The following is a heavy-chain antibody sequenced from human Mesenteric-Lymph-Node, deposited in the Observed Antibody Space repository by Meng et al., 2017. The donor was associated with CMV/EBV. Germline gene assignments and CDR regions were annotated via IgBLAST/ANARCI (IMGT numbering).Heavy chain of an antibody. CDR2: ISSSSSYI. Sequence: GGSLRLSCAASGFTFSSYSMNWVRQAPGKGLEWVSSISSSSSYIYYADSVKGRFTISRDNAKNSLYLQMNSLRAEDTAVYYCARPERHLGFDYWGQGTLVTVSS. J-gene: IGHJ4*02. CDR3: ARPERHLGFDY. CDR1: GFTFSSYS. V-gene: IGHV3-21*01. D-gene: IGHD1-1*01.